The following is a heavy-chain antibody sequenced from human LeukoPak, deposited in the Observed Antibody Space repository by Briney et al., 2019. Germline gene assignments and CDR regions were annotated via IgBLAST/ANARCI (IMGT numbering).Heavy chain of an antibody. V-gene: IGHV4-34*01. CDR3: ASEKGYCSSTSCYSSASWFDP. CDR1: GGSFSGYY. D-gene: IGHD2-2*01. Sequence: SETLSLTCAVYGGSFSGYYWSWIRQPPGKWLKWIGEINHSGSTNYNPSLKSRVTISVDTSKNQFSLKLSSVTAADTAVYYCASEKGYCSSTSCYSSASWFDPWGQGTLVTVSS. CDR2: INHSGST. J-gene: IGHJ5*02.